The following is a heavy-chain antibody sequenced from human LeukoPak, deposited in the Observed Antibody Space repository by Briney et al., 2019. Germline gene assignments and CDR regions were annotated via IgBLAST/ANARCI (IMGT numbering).Heavy chain of an antibody. CDR3: ARQRSSGYFLPNYFDY. Sequence: SETLSLTCTVSGGSISSSSYYWSWIRQPPGKGLEWIGYIYYSGSTNYNPSLKSRVTISVDTSKNQFSLKLSSVTAADTAVYYCARQRSSGYFLPNYFDYWGQGTLVTVSS. V-gene: IGHV4-61*01. D-gene: IGHD3-22*01. CDR1: GGSISSSSYY. J-gene: IGHJ4*02. CDR2: IYYSGST.